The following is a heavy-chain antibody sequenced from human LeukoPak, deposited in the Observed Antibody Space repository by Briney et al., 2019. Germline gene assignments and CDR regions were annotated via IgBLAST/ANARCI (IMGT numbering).Heavy chain of an antibody. CDR1: GFTFTDYW. CDR2: ISGSAGNT. D-gene: IGHD4-17*01. V-gene: IGHV3-23*01. J-gene: IGHJ6*03. Sequence: GGSLRLSCAASGFTFTDYWMQWVRQAPGKGLEWVSSISGSAGNTYYADSVRGRFTISRDTSQTTLYLQMNSPRAEDTAVYYCAKVGSTVTSYYYYYMDVWGKGTTVTVSS. CDR3: AKVGSTVTSYYYYYMDV.